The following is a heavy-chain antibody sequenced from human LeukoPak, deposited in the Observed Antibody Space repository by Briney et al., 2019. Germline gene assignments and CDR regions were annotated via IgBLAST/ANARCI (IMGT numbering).Heavy chain of an antibody. J-gene: IGHJ6*03. Sequence: PGGSLRLSCAASGFTFSSYTMKWVRQAPGKGPGWVSAISGSGGSTYYADSVKGRFTISRDNSKNTLYLQMNSLRAEDTAVYYCAKVGLWFGEWVYYYMDVWGKGTTVTISS. CDR3: AKVGLWFGEWVYYYMDV. V-gene: IGHV3-23*01. CDR1: GFTFSSYT. CDR2: ISGSGGST. D-gene: IGHD3-10*01.